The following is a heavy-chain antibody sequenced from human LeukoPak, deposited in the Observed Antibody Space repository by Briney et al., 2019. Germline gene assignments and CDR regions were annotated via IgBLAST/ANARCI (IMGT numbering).Heavy chain of an antibody. CDR3: ARDLPLTPSLD. J-gene: IGHJ4*02. V-gene: IGHV4-59*01. D-gene: IGHD1-14*01. CDR1: GGSISSYY. CDR2: IYYSGST. Sequence: SETLSLTCTVSGGSISSYYWSWIRQPPGKGLEWIGSIYYSGSTYYNPSLKSRVTISVDTSKNQFSLKLSSVTAADTAVYYCARDLPLTPSLDWGQGTLVTVSS.